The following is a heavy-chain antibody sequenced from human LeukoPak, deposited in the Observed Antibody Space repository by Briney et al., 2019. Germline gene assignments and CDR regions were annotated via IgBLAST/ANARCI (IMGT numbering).Heavy chain of an antibody. CDR1: GGSTSTYY. Sequence: SSETLSLTCTVSGGSTSTYYWTWIRQSPGKGLEWIGNVYYSGSTNYNPALKSRVTISVDTSKNQFSLKLSSVTAADTAVYYCARGTSRYYYGMDVWGQGTTVTVSS. CDR3: ARGTSRYYYGMDV. CDR2: VYYSGST. J-gene: IGHJ6*02. D-gene: IGHD3/OR15-3a*01. V-gene: IGHV4-59*01.